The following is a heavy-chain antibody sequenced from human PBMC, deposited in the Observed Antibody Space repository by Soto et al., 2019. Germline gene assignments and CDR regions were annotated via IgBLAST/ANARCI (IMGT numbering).Heavy chain of an antibody. D-gene: IGHD2-15*01. CDR1: GFTFSGSA. CDR2: IRSKANSDAT. J-gene: IGHJ3*02. Sequence: EVQLVESGGGLVQPGGSLKLSCVASGFTFSGSAMHWVRQASGKGLEWVGRIRSKANSDATAYGASVKGRFTISRDDSKNTAYLQMNSLKPEDTAVYYCVRYCSGGSCPDAFDIWGQGTMVTVSS. CDR3: VRYCSGGSCPDAFDI. V-gene: IGHV3-73*02.